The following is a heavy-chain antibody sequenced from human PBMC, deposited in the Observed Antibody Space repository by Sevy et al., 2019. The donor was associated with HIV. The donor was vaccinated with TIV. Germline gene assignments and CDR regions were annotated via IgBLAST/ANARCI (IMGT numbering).Heavy chain of an antibody. CDR2: INPNSGGT. J-gene: IGHJ6*02. CDR1: GYTFTGYY. V-gene: IGHV1-2*02. CDR3: ARDGSSGWPNYYYYGMDV. D-gene: IGHD6-19*01. Sequence: ASVKVSCKASGYTFTGYYMHWVRQAPGQGLEWMGWINPNSGGTNYAQKFQGRFTMTRDTSISTAYMELSRLRSDDTAVYYCARDGSSGWPNYYYYGMDVWGQGTTVTVSS.